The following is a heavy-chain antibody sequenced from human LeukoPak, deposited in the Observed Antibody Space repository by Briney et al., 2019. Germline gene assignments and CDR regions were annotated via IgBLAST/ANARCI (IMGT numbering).Heavy chain of an antibody. CDR1: GDSVSSNSAA. J-gene: IGHJ6*02. Sequence: SPTLSLTFAISGDSVSSNSAAWNWIRQSPSRGLEWLGRTYYRSKWYNNYALSVKSRITINPDTSRNQFSLQLNSVTPEDTAVYYCARERGAVYGMDVWGQGTMVTVSS. CDR2: TYYRSKWYN. V-gene: IGHV6-1*01. CDR3: ARERGAVYGMDV. D-gene: IGHD1-26*01.